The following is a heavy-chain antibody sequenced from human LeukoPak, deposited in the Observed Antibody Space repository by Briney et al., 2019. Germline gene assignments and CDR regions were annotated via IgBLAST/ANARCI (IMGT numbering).Heavy chain of an antibody. CDR3: ARNYDY. D-gene: IGHD1-7*01. J-gene: IGHJ4*02. Sequence: GGSLRLSCAASRFTFSIHNMNWVRQAPGKGLEWVSYISSGGTTMQYADSVKGRFTISRDNAKNSLYLQMNSLRDEDTAVYYCARNYDYWGQGTPVTVSS. CDR1: RFTFSIHN. V-gene: IGHV3-48*02. CDR2: ISSGGTTM.